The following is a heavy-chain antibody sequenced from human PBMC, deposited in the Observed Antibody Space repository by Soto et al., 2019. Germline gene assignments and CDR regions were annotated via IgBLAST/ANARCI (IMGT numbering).Heavy chain of an antibody. J-gene: IGHJ4*02. V-gene: IGHV1-69*01. CDR3: ARDRDDYGSGNYYNRIDF. CDR1: GGIFSTYA. Sequence: QVQLVQSGAEVKKPGSSVKVSCKASGGIFSTYAISWLRQAPGQGLEWMGGIIPIFGTPNYAQRFQGRVTINGDECTNTAYMELSRLRSEDTAVYYCARDRDDYGSGNYYNRIDFWGQGSLVTVSS. D-gene: IGHD3-10*01. CDR2: IIPIFGTP.